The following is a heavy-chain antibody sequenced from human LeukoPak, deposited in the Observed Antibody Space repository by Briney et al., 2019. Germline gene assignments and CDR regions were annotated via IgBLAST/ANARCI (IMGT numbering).Heavy chain of an antibody. CDR1: GGSFSGYY. V-gene: IGHV4-34*01. Sequence: SETLSLTCAVYGGSFSGYYWSWVRQPPGKGLEWIGEINHSGSTNYNASLTSRVTISVDTSKNQFSLKLSSVTAADTAVYYCARGGSCSSTSCYRHYYYGMDVWGQGTTVTVSS. CDR3: ARGGSCSSTSCYRHYYYGMDV. J-gene: IGHJ6*02. CDR2: INHSGST. D-gene: IGHD2-2*01.